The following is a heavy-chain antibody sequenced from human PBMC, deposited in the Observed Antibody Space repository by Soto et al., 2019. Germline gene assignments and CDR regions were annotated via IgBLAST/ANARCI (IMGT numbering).Heavy chain of an antibody. CDR3: ARDLWGYCGADCYPLDV. CDR2: MYNTGST. D-gene: IGHD2-21*02. CDR1: GGSISSYY. J-gene: IGHJ6*02. Sequence: SETLSLTCTVSGGSISSYYWSWIRPPPGKGLEWIGYMYNTGSTIYNPSLKRRVTISVDTSKNQFSLKLNSVTAADTAVYYCARDLWGYCGADCYPLDVWGQGTMVT. V-gene: IGHV4-59*01.